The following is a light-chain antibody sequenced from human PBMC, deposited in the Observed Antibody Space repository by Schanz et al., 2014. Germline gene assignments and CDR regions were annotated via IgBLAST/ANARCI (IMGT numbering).Light chain of an antibody. CDR2: GAS. Sequence: EIVLTQSPGTLSLSPGERATLSCRASQSVSASYLAWYQQKPGQAPTLLIHGASSRATGIPDRFSGSGSGTDFTLTISRLEPEDFAVYYCQQYGMTFGQGTKVEVK. V-gene: IGKV3-20*01. CDR1: QSVSASY. J-gene: IGKJ1*01. CDR3: QQYGMT.